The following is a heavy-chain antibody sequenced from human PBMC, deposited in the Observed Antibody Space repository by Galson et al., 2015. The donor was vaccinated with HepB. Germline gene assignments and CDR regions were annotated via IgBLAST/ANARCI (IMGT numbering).Heavy chain of an antibody. CDR1: GFTFSSYA. Sequence: SQRLSCAASGFTFSSYAMHWVRQAPGKGLEWVAVISYDGSNRYYADSVKGRFTISRDNSKNTLYLQMNSLRAEDTAVYYCARSRDQLLVNAFDIWGQGTMVTVSS. J-gene: IGHJ3*02. D-gene: IGHD2-2*01. CDR2: ISYDGSNR. V-gene: IGHV3-30-3*01. CDR3: ARSRDQLLVNAFDI.